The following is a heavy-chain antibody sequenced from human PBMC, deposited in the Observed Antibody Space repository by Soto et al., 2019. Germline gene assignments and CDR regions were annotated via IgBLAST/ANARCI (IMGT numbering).Heavy chain of an antibody. CDR3: ARGMDGTYYYYWYFDI. V-gene: IGHV4-59*12. D-gene: IGHD1-26*01. CDR2: TSYTGNT. CDR1: GGSIISYH. J-gene: IGHJ2*01. Sequence: SETLSLTCIVSGGSIISYHWSWIRQFPGKGLEWIAYTSYTGNTNYNPSLKSRLAISVDRSKNQFSLRLTSVTAADTAVYYCARGMDGTYYYYWYFDIWGRGTLVTVSS.